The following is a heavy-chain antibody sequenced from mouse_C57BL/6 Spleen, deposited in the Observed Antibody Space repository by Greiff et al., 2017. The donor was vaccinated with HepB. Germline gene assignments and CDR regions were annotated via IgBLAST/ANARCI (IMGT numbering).Heavy chain of an antibody. V-gene: IGHV1-66*01. CDR3: ARSTGTGAMDY. D-gene: IGHD4-1*01. J-gene: IGHJ4*01. CDR2: IYPGSGNT. CDR1: GYSFTSYY. Sequence: QVQLQQSGPELVKPGASVKISCKASGYSFTSYYIHWVKQRPGQGLEWIGWIYPGSGNTKYNAKFKGKATLTADTSSNTAYMQLSSLTSEDSAVYYGARSTGTGAMDYWGQGTSVTVSA.